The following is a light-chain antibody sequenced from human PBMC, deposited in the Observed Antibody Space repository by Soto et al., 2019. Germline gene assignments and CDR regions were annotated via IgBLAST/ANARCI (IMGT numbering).Light chain of an antibody. J-gene: IGLJ2*01. CDR3: SSYTSSYTLVV. Sequence: QSALTQPASVSGSPGQSITISCTGTSSDVGGYNYVSWYQHHPGKAPKLMIYEVSNRPSGVSNRFSGSKSGNTASLTISGLQAEDEADYYCSSYTSSYTLVVFGGGTKLTVL. V-gene: IGLV2-14*01. CDR2: EVS. CDR1: SSDVGGYNY.